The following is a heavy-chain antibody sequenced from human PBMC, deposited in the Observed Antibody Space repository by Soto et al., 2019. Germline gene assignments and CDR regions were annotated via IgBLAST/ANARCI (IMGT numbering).Heavy chain of an antibody. CDR1: GYSFTSYW. Sequence: GESLKISCKGSGYSFTSYWIGWVRQMPGKGLEWMGIIYPGDSDTRYSPSFQGQVTISADKSISAAYLQWSSLKASDTAMNYCARHYHSSSWYKVYYYGMDVWGQGTTVTVSS. D-gene: IGHD6-13*01. CDR2: IYPGDSDT. V-gene: IGHV5-51*01. CDR3: ARHYHSSSWYKVYYYGMDV. J-gene: IGHJ6*02.